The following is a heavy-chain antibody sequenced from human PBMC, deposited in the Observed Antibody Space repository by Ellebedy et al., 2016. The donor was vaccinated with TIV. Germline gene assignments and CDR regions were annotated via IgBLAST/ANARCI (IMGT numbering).Heavy chain of an antibody. J-gene: IGHJ3*02. Sequence: ASVKVSCKASGYTFTSYYMHWVRQAPGQGLEWMGIINPSGGSTSYAQKFQGRVTMTRDTSTSTVYMKLSSLRSEDTAVYYCARPLRELLWGNAFDIWGQGTMVTVSS. CDR1: GYTFTSYY. CDR3: ARPLRELLWGNAFDI. D-gene: IGHD3-10*01. V-gene: IGHV1-46*01. CDR2: INPSGGST.